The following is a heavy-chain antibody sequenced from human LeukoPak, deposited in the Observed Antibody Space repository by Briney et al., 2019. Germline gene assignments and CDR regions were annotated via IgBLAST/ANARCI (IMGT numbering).Heavy chain of an antibody. CDR3: ARGAAVALDY. D-gene: IGHD6-19*01. V-gene: IGHV3-74*01. Sequence: GGSLRLSRAASGFTFSSYWVHWVRQAPGKGLVWVSPINSDGSSTSYADSVKGRFTISRDNAKNSLYLQMNSLRAEDTAVYYCARGAAVALDYWGQGTLVTVSS. CDR2: INSDGSST. CDR1: GFTFSSYW. J-gene: IGHJ4*02.